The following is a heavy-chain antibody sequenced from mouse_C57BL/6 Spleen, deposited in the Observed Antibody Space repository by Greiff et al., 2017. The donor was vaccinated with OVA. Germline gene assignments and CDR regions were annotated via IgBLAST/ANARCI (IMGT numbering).Heavy chain of an antibody. V-gene: IGHV1-61*01. D-gene: IGHD2-5*01. CDR3: ARETYSNSFDY. Sequence: QVHVKQPGAELVRPGSSVKLSCKASGYTFTSYWMDWVKQRPGQGLEWIGNIYPSDSETHYNQKFKDKATLTVDKSSSTAYMQLSSLTSEDSAVYYCARETYSNSFDYWGQGTTLTVSS. CDR1: GYTFTSYW. J-gene: IGHJ2*01. CDR2: IYPSDSET.